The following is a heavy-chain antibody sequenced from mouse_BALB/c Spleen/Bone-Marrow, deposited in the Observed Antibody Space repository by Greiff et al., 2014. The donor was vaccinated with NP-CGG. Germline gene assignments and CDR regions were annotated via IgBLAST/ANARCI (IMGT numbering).Heavy chain of an antibody. CDR3: ARVYLWYFDV. V-gene: IGHV2-9*02. CDR2: MWAGGST. Sequence: QGQLKESGPGLVAPSQSLSITFTVSGVLLTSYGVHWVCQPPGKGLEWLGVMWAGGSTNYNSALMSRLSISKDNSKSQVFLKMNSLQTDDTAMYYCARVYLWYFDVWGAGTTVTVSS. J-gene: IGHJ1*01. D-gene: IGHD2-3*01. CDR1: GVLLTSYG.